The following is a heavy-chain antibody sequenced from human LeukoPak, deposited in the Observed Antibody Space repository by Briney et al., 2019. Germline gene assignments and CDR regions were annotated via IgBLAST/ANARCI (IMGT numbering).Heavy chain of an antibody. J-gene: IGHJ6*02. CDR3: ARLAGTGTAAYGMDV. Sequence: LGESLKISCKASGYTFGNYWIAWVRQMPGKGLEWMAIIYPDDSDTRYSPSFQGQVTISADKSISTAYLQWSSLKASDTAMYYCARLAGTGTAAYGMDVWGQGTTVTVSS. CDR1: GYTFGNYW. V-gene: IGHV5-51*01. D-gene: IGHD6-19*01. CDR2: IYPDDSDT.